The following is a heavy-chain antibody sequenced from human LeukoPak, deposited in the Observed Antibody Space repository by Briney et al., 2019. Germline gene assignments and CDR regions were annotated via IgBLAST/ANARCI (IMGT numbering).Heavy chain of an antibody. Sequence: GSLRLSCAAFGFTVSSNYMSWVRQAPGKGLEWIGEINHSGSTNYNPSLKSRVTISVDTSKNQFSLKLSSVTAADTAVYYCARGPVAVTYSDYWGQGTLVTVSS. CDR3: ARGPVAVTYSDY. D-gene: IGHD2-21*02. V-gene: IGHV4-34*01. CDR1: GFTVSSNY. CDR2: INHSGST. J-gene: IGHJ4*02.